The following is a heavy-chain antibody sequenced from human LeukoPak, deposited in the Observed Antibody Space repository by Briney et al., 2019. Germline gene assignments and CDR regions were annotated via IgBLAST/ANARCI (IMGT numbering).Heavy chain of an antibody. CDR2: IRDKANSYTT. CDR3: ASGASSRSPYYYHAFDV. V-gene: IGHV3-72*01. J-gene: IGHJ6*02. D-gene: IGHD1-26*01. Sequence: PGGSLRLSCVGSGFSFSDHYMDWVRQAPGKGLEWVGRIRDKANSYTTEYAASVKGRYSVSRDDLKSSLYLQMNSLKTEDTAVYYCASGASSRSPYYYHAFDVWGPGTTVTVSS. CDR1: GFSFSDHY.